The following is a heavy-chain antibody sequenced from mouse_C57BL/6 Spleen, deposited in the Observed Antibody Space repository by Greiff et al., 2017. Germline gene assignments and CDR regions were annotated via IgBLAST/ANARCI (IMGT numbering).Heavy chain of an antibody. V-gene: IGHV14-4*01. Sequence: VHVKQSGAELVRPGASVKLSCTASGFNIKDDYMHWVKQRPEQGLEWIGWIDPENGDTEYASKFQGKATITADTSSNTAYLQLSSLTSEDTAVYYCTTLYYSNPFDYWGQGTTLTVSS. D-gene: IGHD2-5*01. CDR1: GFNIKDDY. J-gene: IGHJ2*01. CDR3: TTLYYSNPFDY. CDR2: IDPENGDT.